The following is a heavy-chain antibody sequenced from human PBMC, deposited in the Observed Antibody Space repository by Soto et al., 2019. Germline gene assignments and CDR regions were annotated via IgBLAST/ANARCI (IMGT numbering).Heavy chain of an antibody. CDR1: GGPITCGY. CDR2: MYYTGST. J-gene: IGHJ4*01. D-gene: IGHD2-2*01. Sequence: SETLSLTCTVSGGPITCGYWFWVWMPPGPALEYIGLMYYTGSTRYNPSLTSRVTISLDTSREQFYLKLTSVTAAAAAVSYCARGRHCTSTSFFGFPSLCSGPRGQGTLVP. V-gene: IGHV4-59*13. CDR3: ARGRHCTSTSFFGFPSLCSGP.